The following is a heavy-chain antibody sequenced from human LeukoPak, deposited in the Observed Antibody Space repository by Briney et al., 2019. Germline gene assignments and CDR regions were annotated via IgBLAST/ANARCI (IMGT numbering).Heavy chain of an antibody. Sequence: GGSLRLSCAASGFTFSSYGMHWVRQAPGKGLEWVAVIWYDGSNKYYADSVKGRFTISRDNPKNTVYLQMNSLRAEDTAVYYCAREGTQSYAFDIWGQGTMVTVSS. D-gene: IGHD1-1*01. CDR1: GFTFSSYG. CDR2: IWYDGSNK. V-gene: IGHV3-33*08. CDR3: AREGTQSYAFDI. J-gene: IGHJ3*02.